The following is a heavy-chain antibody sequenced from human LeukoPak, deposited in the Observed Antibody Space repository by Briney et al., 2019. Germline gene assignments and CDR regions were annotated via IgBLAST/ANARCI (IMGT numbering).Heavy chain of an antibody. CDR2: IYPDDSDT. V-gene: IGHV5-51*01. CDR1: GYRFNAYW. D-gene: IGHD6-19*01. Sequence: GESLKISCKGSGYRFNAYWIAWVRQMPGKGLEWMGIIYPDDSDTRYSPSFQGQVTISADKSISTAYLQWSSLKASDTAMYYCARLIPVAGTYYFDYWGQGTLVTVSS. CDR3: ARLIPVAGTYYFDY. J-gene: IGHJ4*02.